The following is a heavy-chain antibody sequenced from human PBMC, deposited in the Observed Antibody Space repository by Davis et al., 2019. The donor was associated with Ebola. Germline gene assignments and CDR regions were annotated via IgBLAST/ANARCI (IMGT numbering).Heavy chain of an antibody. D-gene: IGHD3-10*01. J-gene: IGHJ5*02. Sequence: GESLKISCAASGFTFSSYGMRWVRQAPGKGLEWVAVIWYDGSNKYYADSVKGRFTISRDNSKNTLYLQMNSLRAEDTAVYYCARDSGRGWFDPWGQGTLVTVSS. CDR3: ARDSGRGWFDP. V-gene: IGHV3-33*01. CDR2: IWYDGSNK. CDR1: GFTFSSYG.